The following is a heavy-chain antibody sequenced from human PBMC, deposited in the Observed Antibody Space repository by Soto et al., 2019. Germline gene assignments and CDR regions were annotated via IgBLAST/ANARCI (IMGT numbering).Heavy chain of an antibody. J-gene: IGHJ3*02. CDR1: EYPLVELS. CDR3: ATDCSSTSCPHLYAFDI. V-gene: IGHV1-24*01. CDR2: FDPEDGET. D-gene: IGHD2-2*01. Sequence: GASVKVPCKFSEYPLVELSMNWVGQAPGKGLEWMGGFDPEDGETIYAQKFQGRVTMTEDTSTDTAYMELSSLRSEDTAVYYCATDCSSTSCPHLYAFDIWGQGTMVTVSS.